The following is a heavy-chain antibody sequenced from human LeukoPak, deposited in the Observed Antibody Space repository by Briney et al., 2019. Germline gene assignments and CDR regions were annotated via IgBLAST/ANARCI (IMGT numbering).Heavy chain of an antibody. V-gene: IGHV3-66*01. CDR1: GFTVSSNS. D-gene: IGHD3-22*01. J-gene: IGHJ4*02. Sequence: GSLRLSCAASGFTVSSNSMSWVRQAPGKGLEWVSVIYSGGSTYYADSVKGRFTISRDNSKNTLYLQMNSLRAEDTAVYYCARDQGYYDSSGYRFDYWGQGTLVTVSS. CDR3: ARDQGYYDSSGYRFDY. CDR2: IYSGGST.